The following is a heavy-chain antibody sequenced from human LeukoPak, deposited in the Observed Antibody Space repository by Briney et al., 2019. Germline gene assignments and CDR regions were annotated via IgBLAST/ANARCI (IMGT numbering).Heavy chain of an antibody. D-gene: IGHD6-13*01. Sequence: SETLSLTCTVSGGSVSSAGYYWSWIRQHPGQGLEWIGYIYYSGSTYYNPSLRGRGTISVDKSKDQFSLRVSSVTAADTAMYFCTRGDTSSWLFDHWGQGALVTVSP. V-gene: IGHV4-31*03. CDR3: TRGDTSSWLFDH. CDR1: GGSVSSAGYY. J-gene: IGHJ4*02. CDR2: IYYSGST.